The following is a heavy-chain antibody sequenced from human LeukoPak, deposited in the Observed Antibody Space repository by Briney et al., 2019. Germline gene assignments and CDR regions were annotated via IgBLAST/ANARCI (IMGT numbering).Heavy chain of an antibody. D-gene: IGHD3-10*01. J-gene: IGHJ4*02. CDR3: AREGVIRGGFDY. Sequence: SETLSLTCSVSGDSISSGSYYWGWIRQPPGKGLEWIGIIYYIGSTYYNPSLKSRVTISVDTSKNQFSLKLSSVTAADTAVYYCAREGVIRGGFDYWGQGTLVTVSS. CDR2: IYYIGST. V-gene: IGHV4-39*07. CDR1: GDSISSGSYY.